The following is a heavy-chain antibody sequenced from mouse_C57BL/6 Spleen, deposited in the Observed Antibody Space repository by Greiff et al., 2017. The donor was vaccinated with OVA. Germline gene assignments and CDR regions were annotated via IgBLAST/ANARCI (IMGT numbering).Heavy chain of an antibody. J-gene: IGHJ4*01. Sequence: QVQLKQSGAELVKPGASVKISCKASGYAFSSYWMHWVKQRPGKGLEWIGQIYPGDGDTNYNGKFKGKATLTADKSSSTAYMQLSSLTSEDSAVYFCAVLLLRYAMDYWGQGTSVTVSS. D-gene: IGHD1-1*01. CDR3: AVLLLRYAMDY. CDR2: IYPGDGDT. CDR1: GYAFSSYW. V-gene: IGHV1-80*01.